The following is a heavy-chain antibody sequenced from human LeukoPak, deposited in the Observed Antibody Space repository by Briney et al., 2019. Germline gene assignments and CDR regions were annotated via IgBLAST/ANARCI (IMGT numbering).Heavy chain of an antibody. Sequence: ASVTVSCTASGGTFSSYAISWVRQAPGQGLEWMGRIIPILGIANYAQKFQGRVTITADKSTSTAYMELSSLRSEDTAVYYCARVYYDSSGYDYWGQGTLVTVSS. CDR3: ARVYYDSSGYDY. CDR1: GGTFSSYA. D-gene: IGHD3-22*01. CDR2: IIPILGIA. J-gene: IGHJ4*02. V-gene: IGHV1-69*04.